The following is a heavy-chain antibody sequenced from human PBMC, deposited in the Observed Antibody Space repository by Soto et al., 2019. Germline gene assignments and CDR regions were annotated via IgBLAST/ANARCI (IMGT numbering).Heavy chain of an antibody. J-gene: IGHJ4*02. CDR2: IIPILGIA. D-gene: IGHD6-19*01. V-gene: IGHV1-69*04. CDR3: ARDRGVAVAGTFDY. Sequence: GASVKVSCKASGGTFSSYTISWVRQAPGQGLEWMGRIIPILGIANYAQKFQGRVTITADKSTSTAYMELSSLRSEDTAVYYCARDRGVAVAGTFDYWGQGTLVTVSS. CDR1: GGTFSSYT.